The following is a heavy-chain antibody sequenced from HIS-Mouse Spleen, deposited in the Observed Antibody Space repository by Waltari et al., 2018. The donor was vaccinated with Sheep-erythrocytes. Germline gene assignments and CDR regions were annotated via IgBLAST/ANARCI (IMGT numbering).Heavy chain of an antibody. Sequence: EVQLVQSGAEVKKPGESLKISCKGSGYSFTSYWIGWVRQSPGKGLEWMGVIYPGASDTRTGPAFQGLVTISADKSISSDYLQWSSLKASDTAMYYCARLFYVDIVATTLFDYWGQGTLVTVSS. CDR3: ARLFYVDIVATTLFDY. V-gene: IGHV5-51*01. CDR2: IYPGASDT. J-gene: IGHJ4*02. D-gene: IGHD5-12*01. CDR1: GYSFTSYW.